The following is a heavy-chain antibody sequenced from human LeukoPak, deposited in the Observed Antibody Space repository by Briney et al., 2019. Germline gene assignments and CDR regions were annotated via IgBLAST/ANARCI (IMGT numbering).Heavy chain of an antibody. Sequence: GGSLRLSCAASGFTFSSYGMHWVRQAPGKGLEWVAVISYDGSNKYYADSVKGRFTISRDNSKNTLYLQMNSLRAEDTAVYYCAKDSLHHSSGWCSPPYYFDYWGQGTLVTVSS. D-gene: IGHD6-19*01. CDR2: ISYDGSNK. V-gene: IGHV3-30*18. CDR3: AKDSLHHSSGWCSPPYYFDY. J-gene: IGHJ4*02. CDR1: GFTFSSYG.